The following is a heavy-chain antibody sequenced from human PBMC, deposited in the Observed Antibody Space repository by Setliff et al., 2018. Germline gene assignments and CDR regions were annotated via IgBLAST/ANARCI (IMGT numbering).Heavy chain of an antibody. J-gene: IGHJ6*02. Sequence: ASVKVSCKASGNTFTSYYMHWVRQAPGQGLEWMGIINPSGGSTSYAQKFQGRVTMTRDTSTSTVYMELSSLRSEDTAVYYCAGTYYNFWSALDYYYYGMDVWGQGTTVTVSS. CDR2: INPSGGST. CDR1: GNTFTSYY. CDR3: AGTYYNFWSALDYYYYGMDV. V-gene: IGHV1-46*01. D-gene: IGHD3-3*01.